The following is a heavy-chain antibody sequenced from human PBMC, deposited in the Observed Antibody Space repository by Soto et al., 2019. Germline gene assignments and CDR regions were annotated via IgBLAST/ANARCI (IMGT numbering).Heavy chain of an antibody. Sequence: EVQLVESGGGLVQPGGSLRLSCAASGFTFSSYEMNWVRQAPGKGLEWVSYISSSGSTIYYADSVKGRFTISRDNAKNSLYLQMSSLRAEDTAVYYCARDQEGIAAPWVFDYWGQGTLVTVSS. CDR2: ISSSGSTI. CDR1: GFTFSSYE. CDR3: ARDQEGIAAPWVFDY. V-gene: IGHV3-48*03. J-gene: IGHJ4*02. D-gene: IGHD6-13*01.